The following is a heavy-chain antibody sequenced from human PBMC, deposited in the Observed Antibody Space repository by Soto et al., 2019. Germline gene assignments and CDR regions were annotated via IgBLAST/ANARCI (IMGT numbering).Heavy chain of an antibody. J-gene: IGHJ6*03. D-gene: IGHD3-16*01. CDR1: GGSISRYF. Sequence: QVQLQESGPGLVKPSETLSLTCTVSGGSISRYFWSWIRQPPGKGLQWIGHIYYSGSTDYNPSLKSRVAISVDASKTHFSLRLNSVTAAYAAVYYCATYDSPYYYMDVWGKGTTVTVSS. CDR2: IYYSGST. CDR3: ATYDSPYYYMDV. V-gene: IGHV4-59*13.